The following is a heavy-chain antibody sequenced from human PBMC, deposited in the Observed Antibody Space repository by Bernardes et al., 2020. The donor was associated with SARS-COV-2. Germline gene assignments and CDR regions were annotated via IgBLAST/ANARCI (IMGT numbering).Heavy chain of an antibody. CDR2: IHHTSGDT. J-gene: IGHJ3*02. D-gene: IGHD6-19*01. Sequence: ASVQVSCQSSGYTFTDYSMHWVRPAPAKGLEWMGGIHHTSGDTNYGQKFQGRVTVTRDTYISTVHMELSRLRSDDTDVYYCGREGKGIAVPGPEFDAFDIWGQGTMVTVSS. V-gene: IGHV1-2*02. CDR1: GYTFTDYS. CDR3: GREGKGIAVPGPEFDAFDI.